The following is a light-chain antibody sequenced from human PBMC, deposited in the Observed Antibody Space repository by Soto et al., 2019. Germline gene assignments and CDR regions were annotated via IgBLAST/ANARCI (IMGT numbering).Light chain of an antibody. V-gene: IGKV1-5*03. J-gene: IGKJ3*01. CDR3: QQYNSYPIT. CDR2: LAS. Sequence: DIQMTQSPSTLSASVGVRVTITCRASQSSSNWVAWYQQKPGKAPKLLIYLASTLVFGVPSRFSGSGSGTEFTLTISGLQPDDFATYYCQQYNSYPITFGPGTKVDIK. CDR1: QSSSNW.